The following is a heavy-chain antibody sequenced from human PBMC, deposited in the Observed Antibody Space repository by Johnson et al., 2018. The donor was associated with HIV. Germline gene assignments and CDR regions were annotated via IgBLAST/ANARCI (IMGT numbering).Heavy chain of an antibody. D-gene: IGHD6-6*01. Sequence: VQLVESGGGVVQPGRSLRLSCVASGYSFSSNYMSWVRQAPGKGLEWVSVIYSGGSTYYADSVRGLTISRDNSKNTLYLQLSSLRSEDTAVYYCARGGQLVAFDIWGQGTMVTVSS. J-gene: IGHJ3*02. CDR1: GYSFSSNY. CDR2: IYSGGST. V-gene: IGHV3-66*02. CDR3: ARGGQLVAFDI.